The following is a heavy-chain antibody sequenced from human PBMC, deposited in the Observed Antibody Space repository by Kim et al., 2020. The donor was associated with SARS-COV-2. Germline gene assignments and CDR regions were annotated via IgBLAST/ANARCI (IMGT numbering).Heavy chain of an antibody. J-gene: IGHJ4*02. CDR3: ARRSSGWEFDY. D-gene: IGHD6-19*01. Sequence: TYYSDSVKGRFTISRDNSKNTLYLQMNSLTAEDTAIYYCARRSSGWEFDYWGQGTLVTFSS. V-gene: IGHV3-23*01. CDR2: T.